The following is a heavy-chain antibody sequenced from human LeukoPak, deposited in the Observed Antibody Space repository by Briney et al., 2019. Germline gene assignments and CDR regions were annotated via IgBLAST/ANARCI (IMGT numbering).Heavy chain of an antibody. CDR1: GYGFTKYA. Sequence: ASVKVSCKASGYGFTKYAMNWVRQAPGQGLEWMGWINTNTRTPTYAQGFIGRVVFSLDTSVSTAYLQISSLKAEDTAIYYCARGGFDTRWACDIWGQGTMVTVSP. V-gene: IGHV7-4-1*02. CDR2: INTNTRTP. D-gene: IGHD3-9*01. J-gene: IGHJ3*02. CDR3: ARGGFDTRWACDI.